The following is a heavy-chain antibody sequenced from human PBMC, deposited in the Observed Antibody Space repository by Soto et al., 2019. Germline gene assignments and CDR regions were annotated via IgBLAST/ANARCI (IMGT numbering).Heavy chain of an antibody. J-gene: IGHJ6*02. CDR2: ISYDGSNE. D-gene: IGHD6-13*01. CDR3: AKSPGVVLAEAILEGVYYYGMDV. Sequence: QMHLVESGGGVVQPGRSLRLSCAASGFTFSSYGMHWVRQAPGKGLEWVALISYDGSNEYYADSVQGRFTISRDNSKNMLYLQMNRLRAEETDLYYCAKSPGVVLAEAILEGVYYYGMDVWGQVTTVTVSS. CDR1: GFTFSSYG. V-gene: IGHV3-30*18.